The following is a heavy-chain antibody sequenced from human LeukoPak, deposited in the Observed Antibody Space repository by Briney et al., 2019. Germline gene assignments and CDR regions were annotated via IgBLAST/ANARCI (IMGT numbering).Heavy chain of an antibody. CDR3: AREILAPGKTHDY. Sequence: GGSLRLSCAASGFTFSNYWMHWVRQVPGKGLVWVSRINDDGSATFYADSVKGRFTISRDNAKNALFLQINSLRAEDTAVYYCAREILAPGKTHDYWGQGTLVTVSS. CDR1: GFTFSNYW. V-gene: IGHV3-74*01. J-gene: IGHJ4*02. CDR2: INDDGSAT.